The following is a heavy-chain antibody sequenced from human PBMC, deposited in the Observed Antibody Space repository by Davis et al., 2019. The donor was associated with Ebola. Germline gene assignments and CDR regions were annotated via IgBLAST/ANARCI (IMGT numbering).Heavy chain of an antibody. CDR3: AKDLSNSNHRGDYYYGMDV. Sequence: GESLKISCAASGFTFSSYGMHWVRQAPGKGLEWVAVIWYDGSNKYYADSVKGRFTISRDNSKNTLYLQMNSLRAEDTAVYYCAKDLSNSNHRGDYYYGMDVWGQGTTVTVSS. CDR1: GFTFSSYG. V-gene: IGHV3-33*06. CDR2: IWYDGSNK. D-gene: IGHD4-11*01. J-gene: IGHJ6*02.